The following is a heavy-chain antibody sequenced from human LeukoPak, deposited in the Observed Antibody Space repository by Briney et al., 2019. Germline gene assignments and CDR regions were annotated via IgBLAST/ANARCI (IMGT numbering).Heavy chain of an antibody. D-gene: IGHD5-24*01. CDR3: ARRRDVYSYYFEY. J-gene: IGHJ4*02. Sequence: PSETLSLTCTVSGGSISSNSYYWGWIRQPPGKGLEWLGSIYYRWSNYYNPSRKRRIPISLNPSKNQISLTLNSVTAADTATDLCARRRDVYSYYFEYWGAGKLVSVSS. CDR2: IYYRWSN. V-gene: IGHV4-39*01. CDR1: GGSISSNSYY.